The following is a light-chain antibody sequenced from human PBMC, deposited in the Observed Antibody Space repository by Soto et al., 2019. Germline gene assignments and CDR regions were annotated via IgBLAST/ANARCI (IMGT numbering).Light chain of an antibody. Sequence: DIVMTQSPDSLAVSLGERATINCKSSQSLLYSSNNKNYLAWFQQKPGQPPKLLIYWASTRESGVPDRFSGSWSGTDFTLTISSLQAEDVADYYCQKYYFTTWTFGQGTKVEIK. J-gene: IGKJ1*01. CDR3: QKYYFTTWT. CDR2: WAS. V-gene: IGKV4-1*01. CDR1: QSLLYSSNNKNY.